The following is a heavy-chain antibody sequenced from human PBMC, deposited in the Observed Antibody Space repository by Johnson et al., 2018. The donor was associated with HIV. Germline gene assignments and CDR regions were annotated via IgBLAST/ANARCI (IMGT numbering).Heavy chain of an antibody. V-gene: IGHV3-74*01. CDR3: ARGADPGIAAALV. J-gene: IGHJ3*01. CDR2: INWNGGST. D-gene: IGHD6-13*01. Sequence: VQLVESGGGLVQPGGSLRLSCAASGFTFSSYWMHWVRQAPGKGLVWVSGINWNGGSTGYADSVKGRFTISRDNAKNSRYLQMNSLRAEDTALYYWARGADPGIAAALVWGQGTMVSVSS. CDR1: GFTFSSYW.